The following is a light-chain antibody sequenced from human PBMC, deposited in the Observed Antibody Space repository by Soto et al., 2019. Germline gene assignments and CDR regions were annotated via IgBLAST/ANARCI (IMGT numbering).Light chain of an antibody. V-gene: IGKV1-12*01. J-gene: IGKJ4*01. CDR3: QQANSFPLP. Sequence: DIQMTQSPSSVSSSVGDRVTITCRASQGISSWLAWYQQETGKAHKLLICAASSSQSGVPSRFSGSGSRTDFPLSVSNLQPEDFATYYCQQANSFPLPFGGGTKGEIK. CDR2: AAS. CDR1: QGISSW.